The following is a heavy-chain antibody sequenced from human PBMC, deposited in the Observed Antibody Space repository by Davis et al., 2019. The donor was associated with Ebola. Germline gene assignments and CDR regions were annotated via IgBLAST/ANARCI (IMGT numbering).Heavy chain of an antibody. CDR3: ARVRDGMDV. J-gene: IGHJ6*04. CDR2: IRYDGSNK. V-gene: IGHV3-33*01. CDR1: GFTFSSYG. Sequence: GESLKISCAASGFTFSSYGMHWVRQAPGKGLEWVAVIRYDGSNKYYADSVKGRFTISRDNSKNTLYLQMNSLRAEDTAVYYCARVRDGMDVWGKGTTVTVSS.